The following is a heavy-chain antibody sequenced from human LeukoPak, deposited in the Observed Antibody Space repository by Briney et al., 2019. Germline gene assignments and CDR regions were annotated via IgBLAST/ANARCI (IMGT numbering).Heavy chain of an antibody. Sequence: GGSLRLSYAASGFTFSSYWMSWVRQAPGKGLEWVANIKQDGSEEYYVDSVKGRFTISRDNAKNSLYLQMNSLRAEDTAVYYCARDRAGKNYYYYGMDVWGQGTTVTVSS. CDR1: GFTFSSYW. D-gene: IGHD3-10*01. CDR2: IKQDGSEE. CDR3: ARDRAGKNYYYYGMDV. J-gene: IGHJ6*02. V-gene: IGHV3-7*01.